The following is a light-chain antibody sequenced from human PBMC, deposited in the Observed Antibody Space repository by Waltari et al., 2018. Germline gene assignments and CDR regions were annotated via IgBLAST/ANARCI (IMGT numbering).Light chain of an antibody. CDR1: SSDVGNYNR. CDR3: SSYAGSSKGV. Sequence: QSALPQPASVSGSPGQSITISCTGTSSDVGNYNRVPWYQQHPGKAPKLMIYAVSKRPSGVSDRFSGSKSGDMASLTISGLQPEDEAEYFCSSYAGSSKGVFGGGTKVTVL. J-gene: IGLJ2*01. V-gene: IGLV2-23*02. CDR2: AVS.